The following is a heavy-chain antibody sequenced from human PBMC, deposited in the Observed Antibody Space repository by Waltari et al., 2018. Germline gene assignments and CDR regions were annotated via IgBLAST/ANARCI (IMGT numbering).Heavy chain of an antibody. V-gene: IGHV1-69*05. CDR1: GGTFSSYA. CDR3: ASQTSKDIVVVPAGGMDV. CDR2: IIPIFGTA. J-gene: IGHJ6*02. D-gene: IGHD2-2*01. Sequence: QVQLVQSGAEVKKPGSSVKVSCKASGGTFSSYAISWVRQAPGQGLEWMGGIIPIFGTANYAQKFQGRVTMTTDESTSTAYMELSSLRSEDTAVYYCASQTSKDIVVVPAGGMDVWGQGTTVTVSS.